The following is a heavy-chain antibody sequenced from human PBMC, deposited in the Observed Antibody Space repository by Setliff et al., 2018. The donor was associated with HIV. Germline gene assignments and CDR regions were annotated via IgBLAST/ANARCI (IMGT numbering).Heavy chain of an antibody. V-gene: IGHV1-58*01. CDR1: GFTFTDSA. Sequence: SVKVSCKASGFTFTDSAVQWVRQTRGQRLEWIGWIVVGRGNTNYAQQFQGRVTITRDMSTSTAYMELSSLRSEDTAVYYCVADPSISMVRGLILGSTFDIWGQGTMVTVSS. CDR3: VADPSISMVRGLILGSTFDI. J-gene: IGHJ3*02. CDR2: IVVGRGNT. D-gene: IGHD3-10*01.